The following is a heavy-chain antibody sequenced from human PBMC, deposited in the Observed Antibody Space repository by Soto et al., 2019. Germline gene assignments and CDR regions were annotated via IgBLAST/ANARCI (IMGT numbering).Heavy chain of an antibody. CDR3: ARNLAARYGMDV. CDR1: GGSLTRYY. Sequence: QVQLRESGPGLVKHSETLSLTCAVSGGSLTRYYWSWVRQSPGKGLEWIGYVYYSGRTNYNSSLKSRVPISVDTSKNQVSLKLPSVVAADTAIYYCARNLAARYGMDVWGQGTTVTVSS. D-gene: IGHD6-6*01. CDR2: VYYSGRT. V-gene: IGHV4-59*01. J-gene: IGHJ6*02.